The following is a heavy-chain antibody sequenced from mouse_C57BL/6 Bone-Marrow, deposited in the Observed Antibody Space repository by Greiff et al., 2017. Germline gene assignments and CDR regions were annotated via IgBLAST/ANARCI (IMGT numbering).Heavy chain of an antibody. CDR2: IWWDVDK. V-gene: IGHV8-8*01. CDR1: GFSLSPFGMG. Sequence: QVTLIVCGPGILQPSQTLCLTCSFSGFSLSPFGMGVGWIRQPSGKGLEWLALIWWDVDKYYNPALKSLLTISKDTSKNQVFLELANVDTAVTATYYCARVPLEAAYWGQGTLVTDSA. CDR3: ARVPLEAAY. J-gene: IGHJ3*01.